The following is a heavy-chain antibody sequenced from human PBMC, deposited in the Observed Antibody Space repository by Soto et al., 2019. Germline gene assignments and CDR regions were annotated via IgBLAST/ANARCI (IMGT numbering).Heavy chain of an antibody. CDR2: ISSSGAKT. J-gene: IGHJ6*03. Sequence: EVQLLESGGGLVQPGGSLRLSCAASGFTFDTYAMSWVRQAPGKGPEWVSAISSSGAKTYYADSVKGRFTISRDNSKNTLYLQMNSLRAEDTAVYHCAKLECSGGSCYSGRLVDYFYYYMDVWGKGTTVTVSS. D-gene: IGHD2-15*01. V-gene: IGHV3-23*01. CDR1: GFTFDTYA. CDR3: AKLECSGGSCYSGRLVDYFYYYMDV.